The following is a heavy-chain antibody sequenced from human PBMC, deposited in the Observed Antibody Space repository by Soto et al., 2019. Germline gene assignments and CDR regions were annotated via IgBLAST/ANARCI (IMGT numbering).Heavy chain of an antibody. V-gene: IGHV1-69*13. CDR3: ARDGYCSSTSCYGRDYYYGMDV. Sequence: SVKVSCKASGGTFSSYAISWVRQAPGQGLEWMGGIIPIFGTANYAQKFQGRVTITADESTSTAYMELSSLRSEDTAVYYCARDGYCSSTSCYGRDYYYGMDVWGQGTTVTVSS. J-gene: IGHJ6*02. D-gene: IGHD2-2*03. CDR2: IIPIFGTA. CDR1: GGTFSSYA.